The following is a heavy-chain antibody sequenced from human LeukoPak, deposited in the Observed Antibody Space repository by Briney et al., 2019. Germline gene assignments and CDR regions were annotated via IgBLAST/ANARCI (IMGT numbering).Heavy chain of an antibody. V-gene: IGHV1-18*01. CDR3: AREEFAVDLWSGYDFDY. CDR1: GYTFTSYG. J-gene: IGHJ4*02. Sequence: GASVKVSCKASGYTFTSYGISWVRQAPGQGLEWMGWISAYNGNTNYAQKLQGRVTMTTDTSTSTAYMELRSLRSDDTAVYYCAREEFAVDLWSGYDFDYWGQGTLATVSS. CDR2: ISAYNGNT. D-gene: IGHD3-3*01.